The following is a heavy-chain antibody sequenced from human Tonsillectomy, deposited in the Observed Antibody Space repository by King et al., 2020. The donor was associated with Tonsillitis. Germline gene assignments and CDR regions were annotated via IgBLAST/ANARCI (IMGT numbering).Heavy chain of an antibody. D-gene: IGHD1-1*01. CDR2: ISYDGSNK. Sequence: VQLVESGGGVVQPGRSLRLSCAASGFTFSSYGMHWVRQAPGKGLEWVAVISYDGSNKYYGDSVKGRFTISRDNSKNTLFLQMNSLRAEDTAVYYCAKATGVYYNHYVMDVWGQGTTVTVS. J-gene: IGHJ6*02. V-gene: IGHV3-30*18. CDR1: GFTFSSYG. CDR3: AKATGVYYNHYVMDV.